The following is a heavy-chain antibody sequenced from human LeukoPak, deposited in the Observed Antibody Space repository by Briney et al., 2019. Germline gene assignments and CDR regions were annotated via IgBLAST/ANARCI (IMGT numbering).Heavy chain of an antibody. CDR2: IGLSDTSI. V-gene: IGHV3-11*01. J-gene: IGHJ4*02. Sequence: GGSLRLSCAASGFTFSDYYMSWIRQVPGKGLEWVSYIGLSDTSIYYADSVKGRFTISRDNSKNTLYLRVNNLRAEDTAVYYCAKDLHWGLDYWGQGTLVTVSS. CDR1: GFTFSDYY. D-gene: IGHD7-27*01. CDR3: AKDLHWGLDY.